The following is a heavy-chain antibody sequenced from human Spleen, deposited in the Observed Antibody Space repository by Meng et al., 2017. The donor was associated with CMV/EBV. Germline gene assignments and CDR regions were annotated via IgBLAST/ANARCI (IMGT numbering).Heavy chain of an antibody. CDR3: ARVPVGGIRGYYFDY. D-gene: IGHD1-26*01. Sequence: GGSIDSGTCYWSWIRQPPGQGLEWIGYICYSGSTYYNPSLNSRLTISVDTSKNQFSLKLTSVTAADTAVYFCARVPVGGIRGYYFDYWGQGSLVTVSS. CDR1: GGSIDSGTCY. CDR2: ICYSGST. J-gene: IGHJ4*02. V-gene: IGHV4-30-4*01.